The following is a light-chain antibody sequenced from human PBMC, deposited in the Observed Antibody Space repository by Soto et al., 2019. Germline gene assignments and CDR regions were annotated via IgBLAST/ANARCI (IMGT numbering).Light chain of an antibody. Sequence: DIQMTQSPSTLSASVGDRVTINCRARQRITRWLAWYQQKPGIAPKLLIYDASRLGSGVPPSFSGSVSGTEFTHTSSSRQPDDFTTYYCQQYKNNPWTFCQETKLEIK. V-gene: IGKV1-5*01. CDR3: QQYKNNPWT. CDR1: QRITRW. J-gene: IGKJ1*01. CDR2: DAS.